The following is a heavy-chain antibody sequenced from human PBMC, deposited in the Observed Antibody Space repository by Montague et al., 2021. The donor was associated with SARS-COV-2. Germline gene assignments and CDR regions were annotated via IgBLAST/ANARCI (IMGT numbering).Heavy chain of an antibody. V-gene: IGHV4-59*13. J-gene: IGHJ6*02. CDR3: ARGHYYGRKDYYYGVDV. CDR1: GGSIRSYY. D-gene: IGHD3-10*01. Sequence: SETLSLTCTVSGGSIRSYYWTWIRQPPGKGLEWIGYIYYTGSTNYSPSLESRVTISLDTSKNQFSLKLSSVTAADTAVYYCARGHYYGRKDYYYGVDVWGQGTTVTVSS. CDR2: IYYTGST.